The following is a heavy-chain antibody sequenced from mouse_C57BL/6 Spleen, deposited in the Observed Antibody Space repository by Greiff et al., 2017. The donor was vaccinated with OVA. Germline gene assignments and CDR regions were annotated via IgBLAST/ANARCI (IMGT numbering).Heavy chain of an antibody. CDR3: ARSGDYDGAWFAY. CDR1: GYTFTSYW. J-gene: IGHJ3*01. D-gene: IGHD2-4*01. Sequence: VQLQQPGAELVKPGASVKLSCKASGYTFTSYWMHWVKQRPGQGLEWIGMIHPISGSTNYNEKFKSKATLTVDKSSSTAYMQLSSLTSEDSAVYYCARSGDYDGAWFAYWGQGTLVTVSA. V-gene: IGHV1-64*01. CDR2: IHPISGST.